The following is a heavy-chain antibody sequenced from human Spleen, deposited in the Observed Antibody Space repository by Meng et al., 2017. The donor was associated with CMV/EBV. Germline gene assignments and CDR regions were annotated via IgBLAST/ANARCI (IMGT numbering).Heavy chain of an antibody. CDR3: ARAIRYYDSRSYYYVDS. CDR2: INANSGAT. J-gene: IGHJ4*02. D-gene: IGHD3-22*01. Sequence: TFTEHYSHWVRQAPGQGREWMGWINANSGATNYAQKLQGRVTMTRDTSIGAGYMELSRLRSDDTAVYYCARAIRYYDSRSYYYVDSWGQGTLVTVSS. V-gene: IGHV1-2*02. CDR1: TFTEHY.